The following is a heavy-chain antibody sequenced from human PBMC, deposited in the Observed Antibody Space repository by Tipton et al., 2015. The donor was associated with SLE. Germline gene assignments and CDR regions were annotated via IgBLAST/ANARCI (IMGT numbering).Heavy chain of an antibody. D-gene: IGHD5-12*01. CDR3: AKSGSSQSDY. CDR1: GYTFTNYY. J-gene: IGHJ4*02. CDR2: INPSTGST. Sequence: QLVQSGAEVKKPGASVKVSCKASGYTFTNYYMHWVRQAPGQGLEWMGRINPSTGSTNYAQKLQGRVTMTRDTSTSTVYMELSSLRSEDTAVYFCAKSGSSQSDYWGQGTLVTVS. V-gene: IGHV1-46*01.